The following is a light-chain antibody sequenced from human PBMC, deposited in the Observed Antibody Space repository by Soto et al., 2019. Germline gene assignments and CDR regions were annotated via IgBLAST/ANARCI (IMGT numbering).Light chain of an antibody. V-gene: IGLV2-14*01. CDR1: SSDIGYYNY. J-gene: IGLJ1*01. CDR2: EVS. Sequence: QSALAQPASVSGSPGQSITISCTGTSSDIGYYNYVSWYQQHPGKVPKLMIYEVSNRPSGVSSRFSGSKSGNTASLTISGLQAEDEADHYCSSYSTKSTKYVFGNGTKVTV. CDR3: SSYSTKSTKYV.